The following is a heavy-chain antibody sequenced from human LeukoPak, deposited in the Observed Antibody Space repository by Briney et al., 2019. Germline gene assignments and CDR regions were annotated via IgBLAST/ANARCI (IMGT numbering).Heavy chain of an antibody. CDR2: IYYSGTT. CDR3: ARLVATIRWDAFDI. V-gene: IGHV4-59*01. CDR1: GGSISSYY. Sequence: PSETLSLTCTVSGGSISSYYWTWIRQPPGKGLEWIGYIYYSGTTYYKPSLKSRVTISLDTSKNKFSLNLTSVNVADTAVYYCARLVATIRWDAFDIWGQGTMVTVSS. J-gene: IGHJ3*02. D-gene: IGHD5-12*01.